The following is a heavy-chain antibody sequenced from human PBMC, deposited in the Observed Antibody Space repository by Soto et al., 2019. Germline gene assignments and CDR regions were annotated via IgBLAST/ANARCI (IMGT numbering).Heavy chain of an antibody. D-gene: IGHD3-16*01. CDR3: AKDPSFDDYIWGSYSSGFDY. J-gene: IGHJ4*02. Sequence: EVQLLESGGGLVQPGGSLRLSCAASGFTFSSYAMSWVRQAPGKGLEWVSAISGSGGSTYYADSVKGRFTISRDNSNNTLYRQMKCLRAEDTAVYYCAKDPSFDDYIWGSYSSGFDYWGQGTMVTVSS. CDR1: GFTFSSYA. V-gene: IGHV3-23*01. CDR2: ISGSGGST.